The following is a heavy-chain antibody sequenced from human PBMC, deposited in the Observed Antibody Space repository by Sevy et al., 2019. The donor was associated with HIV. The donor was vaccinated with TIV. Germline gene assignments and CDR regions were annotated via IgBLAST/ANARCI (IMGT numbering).Heavy chain of an antibody. V-gene: IGHV3-30*03. CDR2: ISYDGSDK. D-gene: IGHD1-26*01. J-gene: IGHJ4*02. CDR3: ATGRQGATYGY. CDR1: GFNFRIYA. Sequence: GGSLRLSCAASGFNFRIYAMHWVRQAPGKGLEWVAVISYDGSDKFYAESVEGRFTISRDNSKNMVFLQLNSLRGHDTAVYYCATGRQGATYGYWGQGTPVTVSS.